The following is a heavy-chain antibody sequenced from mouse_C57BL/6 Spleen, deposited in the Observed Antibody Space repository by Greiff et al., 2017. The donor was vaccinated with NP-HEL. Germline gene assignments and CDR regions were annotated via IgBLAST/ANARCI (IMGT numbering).Heavy chain of an antibody. Sequence: EVTLVESGGGLVKPGGSLKLSCAASGFTFSSYAMSWVRQTPEKGLEWVATISDGGSYTYYLDNVKGRFTISTDNAKNNLYLQMSHLKSEDAAMYYCARDRGVVDFDFWGQGTTLTVSS. CDR1: GFTFSSYA. J-gene: IGHJ2*01. V-gene: IGHV5-4*01. CDR2: ISDGGSYT. D-gene: IGHD1-1*01. CDR3: ARDRGVVDFDF.